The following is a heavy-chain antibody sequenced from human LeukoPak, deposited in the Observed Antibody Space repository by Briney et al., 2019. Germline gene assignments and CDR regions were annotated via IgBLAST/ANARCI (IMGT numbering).Heavy chain of an antibody. V-gene: IGHV1-24*01. J-gene: IGHJ3*02. CDR3: ATDVVAVTAFDI. CDR1: GYTLTVLS. CDR2: FDPEDGET. Sequence: ASVKVSCKVSGYTLTVLSMHWVRQAPGKGLEWMGGFDPEDGETIYAQKFQGRVTMTEDTSTDTAYMELSSLRSEDTAVYYCATDVVAVTAFDIWGQGTMVTVSS. D-gene: IGHD2-15*01.